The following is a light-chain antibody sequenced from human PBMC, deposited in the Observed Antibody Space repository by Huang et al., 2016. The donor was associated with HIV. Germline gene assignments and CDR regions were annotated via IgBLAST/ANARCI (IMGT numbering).Light chain of an antibody. CDR2: AAS. J-gene: IGKJ2*01. CDR3: HQTYTTPDT. CDR1: QSISNY. V-gene: IGKV1-39*01. Sequence: DIQMTQSPSSLSASVGDRVTITCRASQSISNYLNWYQHKPGKAPNLLIYAASSLQSWVPSRCNGSGSGTYFTLTIISLQPEDFATYFCHQTYTTPDTFGQGTKLEIK.